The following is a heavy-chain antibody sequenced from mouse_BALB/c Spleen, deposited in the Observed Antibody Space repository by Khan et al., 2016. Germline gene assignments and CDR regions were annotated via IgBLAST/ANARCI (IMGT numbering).Heavy chain of an antibody. CDR3: ARSPYDYDVGFAY. D-gene: IGHD2-4*01. CDR1: GFNIKDTY. J-gene: IGHJ3*01. V-gene: IGHV14-3*02. Sequence: EVQLQESGAELVKPGASVKLSCTASGFNIKDTYMHWVKQRPEQGLEWIGRIDPANGNTIYDPKFQGKATITADTSSNTAYLQLSSLTSEDTAVYYCARSPYDYDVGFAYWGQGTLVTVSA. CDR2: IDPANGNT.